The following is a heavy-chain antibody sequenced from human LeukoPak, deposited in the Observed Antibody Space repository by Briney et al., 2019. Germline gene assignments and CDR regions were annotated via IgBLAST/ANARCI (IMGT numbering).Heavy chain of an antibody. D-gene: IGHD3-22*01. V-gene: IGHV4-34*01. Sequence: SETLSLTCAVYGGSFSGYYWSWIRQPPGKGLEWIGEINHSGSTNYNPSLKSRVTISVDTSKNQFSLKLSSVTAADTAVYYCARQYDSSGYYYVFDYWGQGTLVTVSS. CDR1: GGSFSGYY. CDR2: INHSGST. CDR3: ARQYDSSGYYYVFDY. J-gene: IGHJ4*02.